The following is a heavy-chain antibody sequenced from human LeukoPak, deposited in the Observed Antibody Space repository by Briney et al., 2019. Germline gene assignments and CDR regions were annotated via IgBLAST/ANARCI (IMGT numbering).Heavy chain of an antibody. Sequence: GRSLRLSCAASGFSFSSYGMHWVRQAPGKGLEWVAVISYDGGNKYYADSVKGRFTISRDNTKNTLHLQMNSLRAEDTAMYYCARDYIVGYCSGGSCYLFDNWGQGTLVTVSS. CDR2: ISYDGGNK. D-gene: IGHD2-15*01. CDR1: GFSFSSYG. CDR3: ARDYIVGYCSGGSCYLFDN. V-gene: IGHV3-30*03. J-gene: IGHJ4*02.